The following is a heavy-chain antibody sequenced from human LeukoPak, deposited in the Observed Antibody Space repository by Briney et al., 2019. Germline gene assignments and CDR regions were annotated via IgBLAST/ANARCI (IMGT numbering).Heavy chain of an antibody. Sequence: GGSLRLSCTASGFTFGDYAMSWVRQAPGKGLEWVGFIRSKAYGGTTEYAASVKGRFTISRDDSKSIAYLQMNSLKTEDTAVYYCTRNDFWSGYLWFDPWGQGTLVTVSS. V-gene: IGHV3-49*04. J-gene: IGHJ5*02. CDR1: GFTFGDYA. CDR3: TRNDFWSGYLWFDP. CDR2: IRSKAYGGTT. D-gene: IGHD3-3*01.